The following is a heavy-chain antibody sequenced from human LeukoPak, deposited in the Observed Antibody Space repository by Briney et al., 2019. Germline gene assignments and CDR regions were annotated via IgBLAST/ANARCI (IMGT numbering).Heavy chain of an antibody. CDR1: GFTFSSYA. CDR2: ISYDGSNK. CDR3: ARSTTVTSNFDY. J-gene: IGHJ4*02. D-gene: IGHD4-17*01. Sequence: GRSLRLSCAASGFTFSSYAMHWVRQAPGKGLEWVAVISYDGSNKYYADSVKGRFTISRDNSKNMLYLQMNSLRAEDTAVYYCARSTTVTSNFDYWGQGTLVTVSS. V-gene: IGHV3-30-3*01.